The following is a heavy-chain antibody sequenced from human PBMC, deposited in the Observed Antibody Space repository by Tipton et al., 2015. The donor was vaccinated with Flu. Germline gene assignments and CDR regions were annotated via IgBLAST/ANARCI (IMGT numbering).Heavy chain of an antibody. CDR1: GITFSNFA. CDR3: ARGYDILTDGGGYFDY. Sequence: SLRLSCAASGITFSNFAMHWVRQAPGKGLEWVAGVWYDGTNEYYADSVKGRFTISRDNSKNTLYLQMNSLRAEDTAVYYCARGYDILTDGGGYFDYWGQGTLVTVSS. J-gene: IGHJ4*02. D-gene: IGHD3-9*01. V-gene: IGHV3-33*08. CDR2: VWYDGTNE.